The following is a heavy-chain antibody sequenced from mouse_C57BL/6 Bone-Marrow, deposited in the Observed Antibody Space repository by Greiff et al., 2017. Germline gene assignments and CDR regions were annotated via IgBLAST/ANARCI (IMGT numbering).Heavy chain of an antibody. CDR3: TRDYGSSSWYFDV. CDR1: GFTFSSYA. CDR2: ISSGGDYI. Sequence: EVMLVESGEGLVKPGGSLKLSCAASGFTFSSYAMSWVRQTPEKRLEWVAYISSGGDYIYYADTVKGRFTISRDNARNTLYLQMSSLKSEDTAMYYCTRDYGSSSWYFDVWGTGTTVTVSS. V-gene: IGHV5-9-1*02. J-gene: IGHJ1*03. D-gene: IGHD1-1*01.